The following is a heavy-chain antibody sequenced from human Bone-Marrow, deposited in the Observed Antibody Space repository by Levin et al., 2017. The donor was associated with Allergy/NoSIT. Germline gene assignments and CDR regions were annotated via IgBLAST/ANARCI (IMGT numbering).Heavy chain of an antibody. J-gene: IGHJ5*02. CDR3: AHSKGKFASHSTPQSRFDP. Sequence: SGPTLVKPTQTLTLTCTFSGFSLSTSGVGVGWIRQPPGKALEWLALIYWNDDKRYSPSLKSRLTITKDTSKNQVVLTMTNMDPVDTATYYCAHSKGKFASHSTPQSRFDPWGQGTLVTVSS. V-gene: IGHV2-5*01. CDR2: IYWNDDK. D-gene: IGHD6-13*01. CDR1: GFSLSTSGVG.